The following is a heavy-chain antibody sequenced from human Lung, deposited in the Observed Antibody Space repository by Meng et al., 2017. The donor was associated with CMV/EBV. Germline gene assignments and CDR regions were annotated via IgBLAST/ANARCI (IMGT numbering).Heavy chain of an antibody. CDR1: GGSFSGYY. Sequence: LXCAVYGGSFSGYYWSWIRQPPGKGLEWIGEINHSGSTNYNPSLKSRVTISVDTSKNQFSLKLGSVTAADTAVYYCARLRIVPAAIPYTHAFDIWGQGTXVTVSS. CDR2: INHSGST. V-gene: IGHV4-34*01. CDR3: ARLRIVPAAIPYTHAFDI. D-gene: IGHD2-2*02. J-gene: IGHJ3*02.